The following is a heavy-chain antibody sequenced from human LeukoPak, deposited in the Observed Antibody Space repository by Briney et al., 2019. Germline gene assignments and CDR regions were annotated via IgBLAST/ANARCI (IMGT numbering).Heavy chain of an antibody. J-gene: IGHJ4*02. V-gene: IGHV4-38-2*01. CDR3: AGVVERYYFDY. CDR2: IYHSGST. Sequence: PSETLSLTCAVSGYSISSGYYWGWIRQPPGKGLEWIGSIYHSGSTYYNPPLKSRVTISVDTSKNQFSLKLSSVTAADTAVYYCAGVVERYYFDYWGQGTLVTVSS. D-gene: IGHD2-15*01. CDR1: GYSISSGYY.